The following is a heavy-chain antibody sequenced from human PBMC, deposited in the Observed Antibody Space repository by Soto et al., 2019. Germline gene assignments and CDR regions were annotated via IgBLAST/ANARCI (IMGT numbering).Heavy chain of an antibody. V-gene: IGHV3-30-3*01. CDR2: ISYDGSNK. CDR1: GFTFSSYA. J-gene: IGHJ4*02. D-gene: IGHD6-13*01. Sequence: QVQLVESGGGVVQPGRSLRLSCAASGFTFSSYAMHWVRQAPGKGLEWVAVISYDGSNKYYADSVKGRFTISRDNSKNTLYLQMNSLRAEDTAVYYCARGGGEYSSSWPTLDYWGQGTLVTVSS. CDR3: ARGGGEYSSSWPTLDY.